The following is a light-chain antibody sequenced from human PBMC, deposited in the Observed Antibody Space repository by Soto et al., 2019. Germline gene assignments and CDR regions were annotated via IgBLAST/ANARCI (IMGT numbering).Light chain of an antibody. V-gene: IGKV1-5*03. CDR1: QTISSW. CDR2: KAS. Sequence: DIQMTQSPSTLSGSVGDRVTITCRASQTISSWLAWYQQKPGKAPKLLIYKASTLKSGVQSRFSGSGSGTEFTLTISSLQPDDFATYYCQRYNSYSEAFGQGTKVELK. J-gene: IGKJ1*01. CDR3: QRYNSYSEA.